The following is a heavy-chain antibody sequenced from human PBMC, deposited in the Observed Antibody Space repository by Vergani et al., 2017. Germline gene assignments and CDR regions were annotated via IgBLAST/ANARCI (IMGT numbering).Heavy chain of an antibody. D-gene: IGHD6-19*01. J-gene: IGHJ6*02. V-gene: IGHV4-34*01. Sequence: QVQLQQWGAGLLKPSETLSLTCAVYGGSFSGYYWSWIRQPPGKGLEWIGEINHSGSTNYNPSLKSRVTISVDTSKNQFSLKLSSVTAADTAVYYCARGVAGAGRYYYYGMDVWGQGP. CDR3: ARGVAGAGRYYYYGMDV. CDR1: GGSFSGYY. CDR2: INHSGST.